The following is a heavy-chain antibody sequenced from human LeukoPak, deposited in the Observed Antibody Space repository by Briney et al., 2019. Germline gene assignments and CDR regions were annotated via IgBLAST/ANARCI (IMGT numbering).Heavy chain of an antibody. CDR2: IKQDGSEK. J-gene: IGHJ4*02. Sequence: PGGSLRLSCAASGFTFSSYAMHWVRQAPGKGLEWVANIKQDGSEKYYVDSVKGRFTISRDKAKNSLYLQMNSLRAEDTAVYYCAREFDYWGQGTLVTVSS. V-gene: IGHV3-7*03. CDR3: AREFDY. CDR1: GFTFSSYA.